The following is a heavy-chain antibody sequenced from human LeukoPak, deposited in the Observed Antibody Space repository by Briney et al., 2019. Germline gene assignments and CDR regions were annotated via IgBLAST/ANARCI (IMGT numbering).Heavy chain of an antibody. Sequence: PSETLSLTCTVSGDSISHYYWTWMRQPPGMGLEWIGYIFYPSLNSRVTMSLDTSKNQFSLKLNSVTAADTAVYYCARARSYGSGKVTYYYYMDVWGKGTTVTISS. J-gene: IGHJ6*03. D-gene: IGHD3-10*01. CDR2: IFY. CDR3: ARARSYGSGKVTYYYYMDV. V-gene: IGHV4-59*01. CDR1: GDSISHYY.